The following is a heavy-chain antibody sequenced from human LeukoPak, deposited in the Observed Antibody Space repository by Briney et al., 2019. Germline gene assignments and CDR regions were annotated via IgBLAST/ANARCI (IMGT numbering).Heavy chain of an antibody. CDR2: IYSGGST. CDR1: GFTVSSNY. D-gene: IGHD3-22*01. J-gene: IGHJ4*02. Sequence: GGSLRLSCAASGFTVSSNYMSWVRQAPGKGLEWVSVIYSGGSTYYADSVKGRFTISRDNSKNTLYLQMNSLRAEDTAVYYCASDDSSGYTTFDYWGQGTLVTVSS. V-gene: IGHV3-53*01. CDR3: ASDDSSGYTTFDY.